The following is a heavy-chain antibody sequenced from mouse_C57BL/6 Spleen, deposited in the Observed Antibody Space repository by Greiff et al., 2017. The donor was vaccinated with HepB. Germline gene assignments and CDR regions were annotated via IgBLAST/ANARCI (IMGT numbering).Heavy chain of an antibody. Sequence: VQLQQPGAELVKPGASVKLSCKASGYTFTSYWMHWVKQRPGQGLEWIGMIHPNSGSTNYNEKFKSKATLTVDKSSSTAYMQLSSLTSEDSAVYYCARRDGNRWYFDVWGTGTTVTVSS. J-gene: IGHJ1*03. CDR1: GYTFTSYW. CDR2: IHPNSGST. CDR3: ARRDGNRWYFDV. V-gene: IGHV1-64*01. D-gene: IGHD2-1*01.